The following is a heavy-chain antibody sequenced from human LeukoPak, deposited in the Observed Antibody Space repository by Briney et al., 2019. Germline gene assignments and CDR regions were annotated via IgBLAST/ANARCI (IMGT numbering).Heavy chain of an antibody. D-gene: IGHD6-19*01. CDR3: ARIRLGEISGWYIFDD. CDR1: GFTFSSYG. V-gene: IGHV3-30*02. J-gene: IGHJ4*02. CDR2: IRKDAGKT. Sequence: GGSLRLSCAASGFTFSSYGFHWVRQAPGKGLEWKAFIRKDAGKTYYAESVKGRFSISRDISKNTLYLQMNSLRAEDTAVYYCARIRLGEISGWYIFDDCGQGTLVTVSS.